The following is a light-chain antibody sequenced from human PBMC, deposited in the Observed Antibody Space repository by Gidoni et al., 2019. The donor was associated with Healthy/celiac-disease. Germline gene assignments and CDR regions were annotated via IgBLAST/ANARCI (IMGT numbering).Light chain of an antibody. CDR1: QSISSY. J-gene: IGKJ1*01. CDR2: AAS. Sequence: TQMTQSPSSLYASVGDRVTITCRASQSISSYLNWYHQKPGKAPKLLIDAASSLQSGVPSMFSGIGSGTDFTLTISSLQPEDFATYYCQQSYSTPWPFGQGTKVEIK. CDR3: QQSYSTPWP. V-gene: IGKV1-39*01.